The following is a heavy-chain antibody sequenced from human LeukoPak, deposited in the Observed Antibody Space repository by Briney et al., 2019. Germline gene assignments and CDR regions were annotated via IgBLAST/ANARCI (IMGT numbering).Heavy chain of an antibody. V-gene: IGHV3-74*03. J-gene: IGHJ4*02. Sequence: RGSLRLSCAASGFTFSIYWLHWVRQAPGKGLVWVSRINSDGSSITYADSVKGRSTISRDNAKNTLYLQMNSLRVEDTAVYYCAREGRVSGYDFDCWGQGTLVTVSS. CDR1: GFTFSIYW. CDR2: INSDGSSI. D-gene: IGHD5-12*01. CDR3: AREGRVSGYDFDC.